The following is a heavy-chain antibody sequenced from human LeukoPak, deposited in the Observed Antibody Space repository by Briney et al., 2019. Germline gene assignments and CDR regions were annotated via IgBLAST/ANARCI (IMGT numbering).Heavy chain of an antibody. D-gene: IGHD5-24*01. Sequence: GEPLQISCKASGSSFTSSWIGWVRRMPGKGLEWMGIIYPGDSDTRYSPSFQGQVTISADKSISTAYLQWSSLKASDTAMYYCARLRLATIAPFEYWGQGTLVTVSS. J-gene: IGHJ4*02. CDR3: ARLRLATIAPFEY. CDR2: IYPGDSDT. V-gene: IGHV5-51*01. CDR1: GSSFTSSW.